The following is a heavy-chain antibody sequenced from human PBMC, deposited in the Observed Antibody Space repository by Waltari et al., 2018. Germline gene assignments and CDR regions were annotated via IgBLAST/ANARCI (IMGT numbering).Heavy chain of an antibody. CDR3: AGDRAIGLFFDY. CDR1: GDSFRGNYW. V-gene: IGHV4-4*03. J-gene: IGHJ4*02. CDR2: VHHRCKT. Sequence: QVQLQESGQRLVKPPGTLSLTCAVSGDSFRGNYWWSWVRQSPAKGLEWIGQVHHRCKTHYNPSLQSRVTISVDKPKNQFSLNLNSVTAADTAVYYCAGDRAIGLFFDYWGRGTLVTVSS. D-gene: IGHD2-2*01.